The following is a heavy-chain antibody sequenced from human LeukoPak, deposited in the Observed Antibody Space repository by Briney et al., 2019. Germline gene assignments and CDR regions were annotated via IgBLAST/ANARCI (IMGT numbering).Heavy chain of an antibody. V-gene: IGHV4-61*02. CDR2: IYTCGST. CDR3: ARSPRRGSSWYPRRTSHWFDP. Sequence: SVTLSLTCTVYAGSISSRSYYWPWSWQSAGKGLERIGRIYTCGSTNNNTSLKSRVTISVDTSKNQFSLELSSVTAADTAVYYCARSPRRGSSWYPRRTSHWFDPGGQETLVTVSS. J-gene: IGHJ5*02. CDR1: AGSISSRSYY. D-gene: IGHD6-13*01.